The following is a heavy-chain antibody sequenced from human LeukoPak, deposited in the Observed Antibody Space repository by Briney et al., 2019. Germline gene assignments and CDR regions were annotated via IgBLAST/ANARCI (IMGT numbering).Heavy chain of an antibody. CDR2: INPNSGGT. CDR3: ARVVQLVRFGAYYMDV. Sequence: GASVTVSCKATGYTFTGYYMHWVRQAPGQGLEWMGWINPNSGGTNYAQKFQGRVTMTRDTSISTAYMELSRLRSDDTAVYYCARVVQLVRFGAYYMDVWGKGTTVTVSS. J-gene: IGHJ6*03. V-gene: IGHV1-2*02. D-gene: IGHD6-6*01. CDR1: GYTFTGYY.